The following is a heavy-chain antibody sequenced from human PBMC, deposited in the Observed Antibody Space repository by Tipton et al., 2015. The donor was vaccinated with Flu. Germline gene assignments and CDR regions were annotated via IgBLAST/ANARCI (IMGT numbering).Heavy chain of an antibody. J-gene: IGHJ3*02. V-gene: IGHV5-51*03. D-gene: IGHD5-18*01. CDR1: GYTFTTFW. CDR2: IYPEDSDT. CDR3: VRPKTLVTAGFDI. Sequence: VQLVQSGAEVKKPGEFLKISCKASGYTFTTFWIGWVRQMPGKGLEWMGIIYPEDSDTRYGPSFEGQVTVSSDSSTNTAYLQWSSLKASDTGMYFCVRPKTLVTAGFDIWGQGTMVIVSS.